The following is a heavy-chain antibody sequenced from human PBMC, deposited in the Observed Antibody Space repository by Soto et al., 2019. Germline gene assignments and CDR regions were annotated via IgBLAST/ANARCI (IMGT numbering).Heavy chain of an antibody. Sequence: QVQLVQSGAEVKKPGSSVTVSCKTSGGTFSKDAINWVRQAPGQGLEWMGLLIPVFGSPIYAQKIQGRISINADETTCTTFLDLISLTSEDTTVYSCTSVFGYTFELGKTRYNAMDVLGQGTTVSVSS. D-gene: IGHD5-18*01. V-gene: IGHV1-69*01. CDR3: TSVFGYTFELGKTRYNAMDV. J-gene: IGHJ6*02. CDR1: GGTFSKDA. CDR2: LIPVFGSP.